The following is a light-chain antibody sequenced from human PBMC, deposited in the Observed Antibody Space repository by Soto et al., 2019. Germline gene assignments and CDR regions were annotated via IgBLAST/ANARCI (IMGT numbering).Light chain of an antibody. CDR3: HQRQSWPRT. CDR2: QTS. CDR1: QYINTR. Sequence: EIVLTQSPATLSSFPGDRVTLSCRASQYINTRLAWYQHRPGQAPRLLIYQTSIRAAGIPARFSASGSRTDFTLTIRDVQPADFALYYCHQRQSWPRTFGQGTKV. J-gene: IGKJ1*01. V-gene: IGKV3-11*01.